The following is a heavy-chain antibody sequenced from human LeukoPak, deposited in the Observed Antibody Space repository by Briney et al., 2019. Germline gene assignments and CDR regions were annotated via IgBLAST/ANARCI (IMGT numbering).Heavy chain of an antibody. CDR3: AKGPRQQLVTRFDN. CDR2: ISASGGIT. V-gene: IGHV3-23*01. Sequence: GGSLRLSCAASGFTFSTYAMSWVRQAPRKGLEWVSDISASGGITYYAGSVKGRFTVSRDNSKNTLYLQMSSLRADDTAVYYCAKGPRQQLVTRFDNWGQGTLLTVSS. J-gene: IGHJ4*02. D-gene: IGHD6-13*01. CDR1: GFTFSTYA.